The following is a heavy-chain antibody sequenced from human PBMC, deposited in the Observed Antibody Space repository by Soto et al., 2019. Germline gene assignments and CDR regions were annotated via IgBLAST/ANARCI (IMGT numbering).Heavy chain of an antibody. D-gene: IGHD2-21*02. CDR2: INPNSGGT. J-gene: IGHJ4*02. V-gene: IGHV1-2*04. CDR3: ARDHRGGNSGPSTLDY. CDR1: GYTFTGYY. Sequence: ASVKVSCKASGYTFTGYYMHWVRQAPGQGLEWMGWINPNSGGTNYAQKFQGWVTMTRDTSISTAYMELSRLRSDDTAVYYCARDHRGGNSGPSTLDYWGQGTLVTVS.